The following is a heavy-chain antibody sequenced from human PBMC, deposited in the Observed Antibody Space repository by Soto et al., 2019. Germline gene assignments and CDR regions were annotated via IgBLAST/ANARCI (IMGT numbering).Heavy chain of an antibody. CDR1: GGSISSSSYY. Sequence: PSETLSLTCTVSGGSISSSSYYWGWIRQPPGKGLEWIGSIYYSGSIYYNPSLKSRVTISVDTSKNQFSLKLSSVTAADTAVYYCARRIAARGNNWFDPWGQGTLVTVSS. V-gene: IGHV4-39*01. CDR3: ARRIAARGNNWFDP. J-gene: IGHJ5*02. CDR2: IYYSGSI. D-gene: IGHD6-6*01.